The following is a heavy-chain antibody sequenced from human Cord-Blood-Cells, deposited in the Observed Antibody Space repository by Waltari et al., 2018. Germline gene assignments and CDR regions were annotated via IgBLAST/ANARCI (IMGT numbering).Heavy chain of an antibody. D-gene: IGHD7-27*01. CDR2: ISGSGGST. CDR1: GFTFSSYA. V-gene: IGHV3-23*01. CDR3: AKDQGLELGIPDY. Sequence: EVQLLESGGGLVQPGGSLRLSCAASGFTFSSYAMSWVRPAPGKGLEWVSAISGSGGSTYYADSVKGRFTISRDNSKNTLYLQMNSLRAEDTAVYYCAKDQGLELGIPDYWGQGTLVTVSS. J-gene: IGHJ4*02.